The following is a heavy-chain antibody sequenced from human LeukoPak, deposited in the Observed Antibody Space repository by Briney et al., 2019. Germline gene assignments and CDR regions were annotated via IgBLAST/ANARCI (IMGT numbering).Heavy chain of an antibody. CDR1: GYGFTTCW. CDR3: ARGLRYGSGSYTDY. J-gene: IGHJ4*02. Sequence: GESLKISCKGSGYGFTTCWIGWVRQMPGKGLEWMGVINPGNSDTRYSPSFQGQVTISADKSITTAYLQWSSLKASDTAMYYCARGLRYGSGSYTDYWGQGTLVTVSS. V-gene: IGHV5-51*03. CDR2: INPGNSDT. D-gene: IGHD3-10*01.